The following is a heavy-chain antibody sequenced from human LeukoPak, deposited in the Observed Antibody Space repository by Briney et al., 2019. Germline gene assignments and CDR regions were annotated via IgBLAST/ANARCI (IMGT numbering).Heavy chain of an antibody. V-gene: IGHV4-38-2*02. CDR3: ARGVGYSGYDYLDY. CDR1: GGSISSGYY. D-gene: IGHD5-12*01. J-gene: IGHJ4*02. CDR2: IYHSGST. Sequence: SETLSLTCTVSGGSISSGYYWGWIRQPPGKGLEWIGSIYHSGSTYYNPSLKSRVTISVDTSKNQFSLKLSSVTAADTAVYYCARGVGYSGYDYLDYWGQGTLVTVSS.